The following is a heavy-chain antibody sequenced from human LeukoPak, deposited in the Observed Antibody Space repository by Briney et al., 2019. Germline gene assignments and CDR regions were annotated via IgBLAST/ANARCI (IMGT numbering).Heavy chain of an antibody. CDR1: GYTFTSYD. J-gene: IGHJ2*01. Sequence: ASVKVSCKASGYTFTSYDINWVRQATGQGLEWMGWMNPNSGNTGYAQKFQGRVTITRNTSISTAYMELSSLRSEDTAVYYCATNAYDILTVDDWYFDLWGRGTLVTVSS. CDR2: MNPNSGNT. D-gene: IGHD3-9*01. V-gene: IGHV1-8*01. CDR3: ATNAYDILTVDDWYFDL.